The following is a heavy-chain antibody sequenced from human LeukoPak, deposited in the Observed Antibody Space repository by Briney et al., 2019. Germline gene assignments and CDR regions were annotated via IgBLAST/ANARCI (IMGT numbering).Heavy chain of an antibody. V-gene: IGHV4-34*01. CDR1: GGSFSGYY. CDR2: INHSGST. J-gene: IGHJ5*02. Sequence: SETLSLTCAVYGGSFSGYYWSWIRQPPGKGLEWIGEINHSGSTNHNPSLKSRVTMSLDTSKNQFSLKLSSVTAADTAVYYCARGGFGCSSSSCSNWFDPWGQGTLVTVSS. D-gene: IGHD2-2*01. CDR3: ARGGFGCSSSSCSNWFDP.